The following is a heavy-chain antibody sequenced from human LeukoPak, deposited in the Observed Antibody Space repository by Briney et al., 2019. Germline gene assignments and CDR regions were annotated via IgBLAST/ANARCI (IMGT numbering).Heavy chain of an antibody. J-gene: IGHJ4*02. CDR1: GYTFSSYD. CDR2: MNPNSGNT. V-gene: IGHV1-8*01. CDR3: ARDRVGVGGNGWEN. Sequence: ASVKVSCKASGYTFSSYDINWVRQATGQGLEWMGWMNPNSGNTGYVQKFQGRVIMTRDTSISTAYMELSSLTSEDTAVYLCARDRVGVGGNGWENWGQGTLVTVSS. D-gene: IGHD6-19*01.